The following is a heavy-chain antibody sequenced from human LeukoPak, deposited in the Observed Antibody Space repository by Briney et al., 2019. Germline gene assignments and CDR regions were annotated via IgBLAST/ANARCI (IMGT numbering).Heavy chain of an antibody. J-gene: IGHJ4*02. CDR2: IYYSGST. CDR3: ARAPIGSGNDYYFDY. D-gene: IGHD3-10*01. CDR1: GGPISSGAYY. V-gene: IGHV4-31*03. Sequence: SQTLSLTCTVSGGPISSGAYYWSWIRQHPGKGLEWIGYIYYSGSTYYNPSLKSRVIISIDTSKNQFSLNLSSMTAADTAVYYCARAPIGSGNDYYFDYWGQGTLVTVSS.